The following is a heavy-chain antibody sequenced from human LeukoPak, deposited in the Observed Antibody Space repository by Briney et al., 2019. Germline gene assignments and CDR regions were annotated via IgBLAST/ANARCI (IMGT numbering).Heavy chain of an antibody. CDR3: ARGPDIVVVVAATSFDY. J-gene: IGHJ4*02. V-gene: IGHV3-30-3*01. CDR1: GFTLSMYS. D-gene: IGHD2-15*01. Sequence: GGSLRLSCAASGFTLSMYSMTWVRQAPGKGLEWVAVISYDGSNKYYADSVKGRFTISRDNSKNTPYLQMNSLRAEDTAVYYCARGPDIVVVVAATSFDYWGQGTLVTVSS. CDR2: ISYDGSNK.